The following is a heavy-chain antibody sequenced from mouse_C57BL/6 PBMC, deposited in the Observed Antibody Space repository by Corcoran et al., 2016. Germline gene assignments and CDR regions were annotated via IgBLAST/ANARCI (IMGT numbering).Heavy chain of an antibody. J-gene: IGHJ1*03. V-gene: IGHV9-3*01. D-gene: IGHD1-1*01. CDR3: AKGGFYGSSWYFDV. Sequence: QIQLVQSGPELKKPGETVKISCKASGYTFTTYGMSWVKQAPGKGLKWMGWINTYSGVPTYADDFKGRFAFSLETSASTAYLQINNLKKEDTATYFCAKGGFYGSSWYFDVWGTGTTVAVSS. CDR1: GYTFTTYG. CDR2: INTYSGVP.